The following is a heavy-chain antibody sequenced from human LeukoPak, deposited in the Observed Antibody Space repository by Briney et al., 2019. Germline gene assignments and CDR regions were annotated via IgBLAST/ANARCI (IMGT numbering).Heavy chain of an antibody. CDR3: AAWGVDYGGNFDYSDY. J-gene: IGHJ4*02. Sequence: SETLSLTCTLSRGSIMTTHWWSWVRQPPGKGLEWIGEIYHTGTTNYNPSLKSRLTISVDQSRNQFSLRLSSVTAADTATYYCAAWGVDYGGNFDYSDYWGQGTLVTVSS. CDR1: RGSIMTTHW. D-gene: IGHD4-23*01. V-gene: IGHV4-4*02. CDR2: IYHTGTT.